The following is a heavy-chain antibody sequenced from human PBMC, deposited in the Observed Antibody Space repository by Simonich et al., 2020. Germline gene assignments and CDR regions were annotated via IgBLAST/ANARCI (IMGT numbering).Heavy chain of an antibody. V-gene: IGHV1-18*01. D-gene: IGHD2-15*01. J-gene: IGHJ4*02. Sequence: QVQLVQSGAEVKKPGASVKVSCKASGYTFTSYGISWVRQAPGQGLEWMGWISAYNGNTNHAQKHQGRVTMTTDTSTSTAYIELRSLRSDDTAVYYCARASRGTWWYYYFDYWGQGTLVTVSS. CDR3: ARASRGTWWYYYFDY. CDR2: ISAYNGNT. CDR1: GYTFTSYG.